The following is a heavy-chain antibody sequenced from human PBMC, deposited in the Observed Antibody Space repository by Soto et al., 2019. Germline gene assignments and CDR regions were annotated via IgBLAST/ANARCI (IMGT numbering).Heavy chain of an antibody. V-gene: IGHV3-30-3*01. J-gene: IGHJ4*02. CDR3: AREGGQVAFDY. CDR1: GFTFSNYA. D-gene: IGHD3-16*01. Sequence: QVQLVESGGGVVQPGRSLRLSCAASGFTFSNYALHWVLQAPGKGLEWVAVISYAGSDKFYADSVKGRFTISRDNSKNTVYLQMNSLRGEDAAVYFCAREGGQVAFDYWGQGTLVTVSS. CDR2: ISYAGSDK.